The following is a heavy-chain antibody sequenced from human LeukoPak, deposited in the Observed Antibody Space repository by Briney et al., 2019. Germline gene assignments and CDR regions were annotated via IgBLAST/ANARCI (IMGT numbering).Heavy chain of an antibody. V-gene: IGHV4-39*01. J-gene: IGHJ6*02. Sequence: KPSETLSLTCTVSGGSISSSRYYWGWIRQPPGKGLEWIGRIDYSGSTYYNPSLKSRVTISVDTSKNQFSLKLSSVTAADTAVYYCARLRPVSHYYYYYGMDVWGQGTTVTVSS. CDR1: GGSISSSRYY. CDR2: IDYSGST. CDR3: ARLRPVSHYYYYYGMDV.